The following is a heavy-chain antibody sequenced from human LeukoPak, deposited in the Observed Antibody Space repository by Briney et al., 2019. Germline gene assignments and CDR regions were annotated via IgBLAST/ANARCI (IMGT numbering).Heavy chain of an antibody. D-gene: IGHD3-16*01. CDR1: GYTFTGYY. CDR2: INPNSGGT. CDR3: ARDRTGVFPEYFQH. V-gene: IGHV1-2*02. Sequence: ASVKVSCKASGYTFTGYYMHWVRQAPGQGLEWMGWINPNSGGTNYAQKFQGRVTMTGDTSISTAYMELSRLRSDDTAVYYCARDRTGVFPEYFQHWGQGTLVTVSS. J-gene: IGHJ1*01.